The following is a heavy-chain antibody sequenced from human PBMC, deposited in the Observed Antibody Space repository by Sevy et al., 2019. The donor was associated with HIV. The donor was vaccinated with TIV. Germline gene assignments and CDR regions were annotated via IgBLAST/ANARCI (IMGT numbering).Heavy chain of an antibody. CDR1: GGSIRMGDYF. D-gene: IGHD3-10*01. Sequence: SETLSLTCSVTGGSIRMGDYFWGWIRQSPGKGLEWIGSITDSGSTYYNPSLKSRVTMSVDTSKNQFSLKLSSVTAADTAVHYCARLRGGYGNGWFYYYMDVWGKGTTVTVSS. CDR3: ARLRGGYGNGWFYYYMDV. V-gene: IGHV4-39*01. CDR2: ITDSGST. J-gene: IGHJ6*03.